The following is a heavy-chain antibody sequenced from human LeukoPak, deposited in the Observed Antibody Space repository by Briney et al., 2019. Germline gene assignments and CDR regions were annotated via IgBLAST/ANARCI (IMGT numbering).Heavy chain of an antibody. J-gene: IGHJ4*02. V-gene: IGHV3-33*01. D-gene: IGHD6-13*01. Sequence: PGGSLRLSSAASGFTFSSYGMHWVRQAPGKGLEWVAVIWYDGSNKYYADSVKGRFTISRDNSKNTLYLQMNSLRAEDTAVYYCARDLSERAAAGPFDYWGQGTLVTVSS. CDR1: GFTFSSYG. CDR2: IWYDGSNK. CDR3: ARDLSERAAAGPFDY.